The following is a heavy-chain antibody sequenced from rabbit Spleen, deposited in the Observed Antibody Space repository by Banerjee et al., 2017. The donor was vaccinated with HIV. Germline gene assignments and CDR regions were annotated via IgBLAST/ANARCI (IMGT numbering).Heavy chain of an antibody. Sequence: QSLEESGGDLVKPGASLTLTCTASGVSFSSSSYMCWVRQAPGKGLEWIACIDTSNGDTDYANWPKGRFTISKASSTTVTLQMTSLTAADTATYFCARNYVNTFDPWGPGTLVTVS. D-gene: IGHD1-1*01. V-gene: IGHV1S40*01. CDR3: ARNYVNTFDP. CDR2: IDTSNGDT. J-gene: IGHJ2*01. CDR1: GVSFSSSSY.